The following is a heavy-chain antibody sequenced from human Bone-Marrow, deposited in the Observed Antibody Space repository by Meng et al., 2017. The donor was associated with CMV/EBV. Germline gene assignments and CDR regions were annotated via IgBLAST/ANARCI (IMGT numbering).Heavy chain of an antibody. Sequence: GSVKVSCKASGYSFTDHYFHWVRQAPGQGLEWMGWIYPNSGGTHYAQKFHGRLTVTTDTSISTGYMELSSLGSDDTAVYYCARDNDWGPDYWGQGTLVTVSS. CDR1: GYSFTDHY. J-gene: IGHJ4*02. CDR3: ARDNDWGPDY. CDR2: IYPNSGGT. V-gene: IGHV1-2*02. D-gene: IGHD3-9*01.